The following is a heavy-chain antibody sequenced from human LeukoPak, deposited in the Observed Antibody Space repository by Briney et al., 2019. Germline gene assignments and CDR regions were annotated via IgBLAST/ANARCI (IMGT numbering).Heavy chain of an antibody. CDR1: GFTFSSYS. D-gene: IGHD5-18*01. CDR3: ARVAQLWFGNDY. Sequence: GGPLRLSCAASGFTFSSYSMTWIRQAPGKGLEWVSYISSSGTTIYYADSVKGRFTISRDNAKNSLYLQMNSLRAEDTAVYYCARVAQLWFGNDYWGQGTLVTVSS. J-gene: IGHJ4*02. V-gene: IGHV3-48*04. CDR2: ISSSGTTI.